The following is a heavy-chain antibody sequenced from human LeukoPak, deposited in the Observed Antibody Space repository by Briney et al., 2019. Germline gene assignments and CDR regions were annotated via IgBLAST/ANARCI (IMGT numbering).Heavy chain of an antibody. CDR1: ALSLRSED. CDR3: ARVGHGSGTGNNDY. J-gene: IGHJ4*02. V-gene: IGHV3-33*01. Sequence: VKLPWVARALSLRSEDIPGVGEAPDKRLEWVAVIWYDGSNKYYADSVKGRFTISRDNSKNTLYLQMNSLRAEDTAVYYCARVGHGSGTGNNDYWGQGTLVTVSS. D-gene: IGHD3-10*01. CDR2: IWYDGSNK.